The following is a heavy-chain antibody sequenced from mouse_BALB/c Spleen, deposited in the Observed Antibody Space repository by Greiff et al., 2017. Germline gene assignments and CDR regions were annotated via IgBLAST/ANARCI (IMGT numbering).Heavy chain of an antibody. CDR3: AREGNYAMDY. CDR1: GFTFSSYA. Sequence: EVHLVESGGGLVQPGGSLKLSCAASGFTFSSYAMSWVRQSPEKRLEWVAEISSGGSYTYYPDTVTGRFTISRDNAKNTLYLEMSSLRSEDTAMYYCAREGNYAMDYWGQGTSVTVSS. D-gene: IGHD2-14*01. J-gene: IGHJ4*01. V-gene: IGHV5-9-4*01. CDR2: ISSGGSYT.